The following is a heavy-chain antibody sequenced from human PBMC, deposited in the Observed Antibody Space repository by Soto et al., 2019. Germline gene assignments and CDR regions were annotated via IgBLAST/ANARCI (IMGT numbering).Heavy chain of an antibody. CDR2: ISSSSYI. Sequence: GGSLRLSCAASGFTFSSYSMNWVRQAPGKGLEWVSSISSSSYIYYADSVKGRFTISRDNAENSLYLQMNSLRAEDTAVYYCARDRAVRYYDSSGYLDYWGQGTLVTVSS. D-gene: IGHD3-22*01. CDR1: GFTFSSYS. J-gene: IGHJ4*02. V-gene: IGHV3-21*01. CDR3: ARDRAVRYYDSSGYLDY.